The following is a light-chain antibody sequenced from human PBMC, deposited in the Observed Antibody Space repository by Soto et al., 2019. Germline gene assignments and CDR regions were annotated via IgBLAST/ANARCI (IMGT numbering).Light chain of an antibody. V-gene: IGKV1-5*03. CDR2: KAS. CDR3: QQYNTYSWT. Sequence: DIQMTQFPSTLSASVGDRVTITCRASQSISNRLAWFQQKSGEAPNLLIHKASSLESGVSSRFSGSGSGTEFTLTISSLQPDDFATYYCQQYNTYSWTFGQGTKV. CDR1: QSISNR. J-gene: IGKJ1*01.